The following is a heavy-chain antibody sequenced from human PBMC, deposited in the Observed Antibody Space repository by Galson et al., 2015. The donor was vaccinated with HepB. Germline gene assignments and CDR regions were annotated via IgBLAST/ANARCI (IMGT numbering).Heavy chain of an antibody. CDR2: ISSDGSTK. CDR3: ARDVSSWDKPTGFDY. V-gene: IGHV3-30-3*01. CDR1: GFSFSSNA. Sequence: SLRLSCAASGFSFSSNAMHWVRQAPGKGLEWVAVISSDGSTKWYADSVKGRFTISTDNSINTLYLQMNSLRLDDTAVYYCARDVSSWDKPTGFDYWGQGTLVTVSS. J-gene: IGHJ4*01. D-gene: IGHD6-13*01.